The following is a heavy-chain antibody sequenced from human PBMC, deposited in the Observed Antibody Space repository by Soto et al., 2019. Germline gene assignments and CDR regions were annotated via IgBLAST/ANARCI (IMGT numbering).Heavy chain of an antibody. V-gene: IGHV3-21*06. CDR1: GFIFSTYA. J-gene: IGHJ4*02. D-gene: IGHD6-19*01. CDR3: ARGAALAGKLDL. CDR2: ISSHGRDI. Sequence: PGGSLRLSCAASGFIFSTYAMTWVRQAPGKGLEWVSSISSHGRDIFYADSVKGRFTISRDNAKDSLHLQMNSLTGEDSAVYYCARGAALAGKLDLWGQGTLVTVSS.